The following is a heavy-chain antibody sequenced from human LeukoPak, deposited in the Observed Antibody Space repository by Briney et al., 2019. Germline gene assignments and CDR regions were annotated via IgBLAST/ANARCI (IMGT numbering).Heavy chain of an antibody. D-gene: IGHD6-19*01. CDR3: ARRGQWLVFDY. CDR2: IYHSGST. Sequence: SETLSLTCAVSGYSISSGYYWGWIRQPPGKGLEWIGSIYHSGSTYYNPSLKSRVTISVDTPKNQFSLKLSSVTAADTAVYYCARRGQWLVFDYWGQGTLVTVSS. CDR1: GYSISSGYY. V-gene: IGHV4-38-2*01. J-gene: IGHJ4*02.